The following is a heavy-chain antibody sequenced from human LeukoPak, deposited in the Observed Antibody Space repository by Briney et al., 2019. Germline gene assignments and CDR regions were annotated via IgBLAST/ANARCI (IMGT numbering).Heavy chain of an antibody. V-gene: IGHV1-18*01. CDR1: GYTFTSYG. CDR2: ISAYNGNT. Sequence: KVSYKASGYTFTSYGISWVRQAPGQGLEWMGWISAYNGNTSYAQRLQGRVTMTTDTSTSTAYMELRSLRSDDTAVYYCARVPRTGYLNYYYYGMDVWGQGTTVTVSS. D-gene: IGHD3/OR15-3a*01. J-gene: IGHJ6*02. CDR3: ARVPRTGYLNYYYYGMDV.